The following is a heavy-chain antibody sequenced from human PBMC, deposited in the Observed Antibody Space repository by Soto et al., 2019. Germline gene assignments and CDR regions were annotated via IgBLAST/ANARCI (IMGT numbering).Heavy chain of an antibody. Sequence: SETLSLTCTVSGGSISSYYWSWIRQPPGKGLEWIGYIYYSGSTNYNPSLKSRVTISVDTSKNQFSLKLSSVTAADTAVYYCARGRIVVVPAVHAFRYYYYYMDVWGKGTTVTVSS. CDR2: IYYSGST. CDR3: ARGRIVVVPAVHAFRYYYYYMDV. D-gene: IGHD2-2*01. CDR1: GGSISSYY. J-gene: IGHJ6*03. V-gene: IGHV4-59*01.